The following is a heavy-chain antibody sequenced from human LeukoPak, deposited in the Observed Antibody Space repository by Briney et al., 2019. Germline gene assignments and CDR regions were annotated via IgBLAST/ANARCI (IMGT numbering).Heavy chain of an antibody. CDR3: AMNYDSSGYYLDY. V-gene: IGHV3-66*01. CDR1: GLTVSGNY. CDR2: IHTGGTT. Sequence: GGSLRLSCAASGLTVSGNYMSWVRQAPGKGLEWVSVIHTGGTTYYADSVKGRFTISSDNSENTLYLQMNSLRAEDTAVYYCAMNYDSSGYYLDYWGQGTLVTVSS. D-gene: IGHD3-22*01. J-gene: IGHJ4*02.